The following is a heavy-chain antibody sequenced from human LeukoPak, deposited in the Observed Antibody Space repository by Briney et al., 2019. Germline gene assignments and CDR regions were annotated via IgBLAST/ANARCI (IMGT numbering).Heavy chain of an antibody. CDR3: ATGYYGSGRHHYFDY. Sequence: ASVRVSCKTSGYTFTSYYMHWVRQAPGQGLEWMGIINPSGGSTSYAQKFQGRVTMTEDTSTDTAYMELSSLRSEDTAVYYCATGYYGSGRHHYFDYWGQGTLVTVSS. CDR1: GYTFTSYY. V-gene: IGHV1-46*01. CDR2: INPSGGST. J-gene: IGHJ4*02. D-gene: IGHD3-10*01.